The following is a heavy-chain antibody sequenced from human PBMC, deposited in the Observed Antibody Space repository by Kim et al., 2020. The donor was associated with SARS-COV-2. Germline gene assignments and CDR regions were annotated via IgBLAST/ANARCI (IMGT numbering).Heavy chain of an antibody. J-gene: IGHJ4*02. CDR3: AKGRTVTSRFDY. Sequence: GDADAVTGRFTISRDNAKNSLDLQMTSRRAEDTALYYCAKGRTVTSRFDYWCQGTLVTVSS. D-gene: IGHD4-17*01. V-gene: IGHV3-9*01.